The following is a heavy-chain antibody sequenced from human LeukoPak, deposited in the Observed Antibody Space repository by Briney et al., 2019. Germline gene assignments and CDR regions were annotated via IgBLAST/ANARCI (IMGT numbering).Heavy chain of an antibody. CDR3: ARGGFAHWVTAVGFDY. J-gene: IGHJ4*02. Sequence: SETLSLTCAVSGGSVTNDGDSWSWIRQPPGKGLEWIGYIYYTGNIDYNPSLKSRVTISAATSKNQFSLKLSSVTAADTAVYYCARGGFAHWVTAVGFDYWGQGTLVTVSS. CDR1: GGSVTNDGDS. D-gene: IGHD2-21*02. V-gene: IGHV4-61*08. CDR2: IYYTGNI.